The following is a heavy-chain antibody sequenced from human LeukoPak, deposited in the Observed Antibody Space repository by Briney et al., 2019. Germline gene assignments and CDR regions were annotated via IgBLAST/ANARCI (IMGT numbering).Heavy chain of an antibody. CDR3: ARGISYFDY. CDR1: GFTFSSYS. D-gene: IGHD5-18*01. Sequence: GGSLRLSCAASGFTFSSYSMKWVRQAPGKGLEGVSSISSSSRYIYYADSVKGRFTISRDNAKNSLYLQMNSLRAEDTAVYYCARGISYFDYWGQGTLVTVSS. CDR2: ISSSSRYI. J-gene: IGHJ4*02. V-gene: IGHV3-21*01.